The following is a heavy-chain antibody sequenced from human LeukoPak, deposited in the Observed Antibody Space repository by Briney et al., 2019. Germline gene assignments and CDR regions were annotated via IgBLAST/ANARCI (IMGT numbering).Heavy chain of an antibody. D-gene: IGHD6-13*01. CDR1: GGSISSSSYY. CDR2: IHQSGSV. Sequence: PSETLSLTCTVSGGSISSSSYYWGWVRQPPGKGLEWIGSIHQSGSVYFNSSLKSRVTMSVDTSKNQFSLKLSSVTAADTAVYYCARLYSSSGFDPWGQGTLVTVSS. J-gene: IGHJ5*02. CDR3: ARLYSSSGFDP. V-gene: IGHV4-39*07.